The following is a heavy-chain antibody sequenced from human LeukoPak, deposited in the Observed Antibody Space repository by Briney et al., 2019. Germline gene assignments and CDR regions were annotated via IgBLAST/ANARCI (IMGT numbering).Heavy chain of an antibody. J-gene: IGHJ4*02. CDR1: GGSISSSSYY. CDR2: IHSSGST. CDR3: ARDSGSFGGVIQY. D-gene: IGHD3-16*02. Sequence: SETLSLTCTVSGGSISSSSYYWDWIRQPAGKGLEWIGTIHSSGSTDYNPSLKSRVTLSVDTSKNQFSLKLSSVTAADTAVYYCARDSGSFGGVIQYWGQGTLVTVSS. V-gene: IGHV4-39*07.